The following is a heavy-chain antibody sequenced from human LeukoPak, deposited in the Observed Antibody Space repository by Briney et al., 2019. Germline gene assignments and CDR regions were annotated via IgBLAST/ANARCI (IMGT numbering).Heavy chain of an antibody. Sequence: ASVKVSCKVSGYTLTELSMHWVRQAPGKGLEWMGGFDPEDGETIYAQKFQGRVTMTEDTSTDTAYMELSSLRSEDTAAYYCATGPELPLDEPQRQWLVLQYWGQGTLVTVSS. CDR1: GYTLTELS. J-gene: IGHJ4*02. V-gene: IGHV1-24*01. CDR2: FDPEDGET. D-gene: IGHD6-19*01. CDR3: ATGPELPLDEPQRQWLVLQY.